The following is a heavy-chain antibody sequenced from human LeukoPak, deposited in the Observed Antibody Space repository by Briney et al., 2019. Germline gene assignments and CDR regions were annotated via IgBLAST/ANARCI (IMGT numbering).Heavy chain of an antibody. V-gene: IGHV3-23*01. J-gene: IGHJ4*02. CDR3: AKNYYDSSGFFGPQYYLDY. Sequence: GGSLRLSCAASGFTFSSYVMSWVRRAPGKGLEWVSAISGSGGSTYYADSVKGRFTISRDNSKNTLYLQMNSLRAEDTAVYYCAKNYYDSSGFFGPQYYLDYWGKGPLVTVSS. CDR2: ISGSGGST. CDR1: GFTFSSYV. D-gene: IGHD3-22*01.